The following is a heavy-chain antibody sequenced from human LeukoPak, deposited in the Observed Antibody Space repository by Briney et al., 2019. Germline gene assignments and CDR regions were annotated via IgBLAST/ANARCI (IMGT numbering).Heavy chain of an antibody. D-gene: IGHD3-10*01. CDR2: FDPEDGET. V-gene: IGHV1-24*01. CDR3: ATEKYYYGSGSNYYFDY. Sequence: ASVKVSCKLSGYTLTELSMHWVRQAPGKGREWMGGFDPEDGETIYAQKFQGRVTMTEDTSTDTAYMELSSLRSEDTAVYYCATEKYYYGSGSNYYFDYWGQGTLVTVSS. J-gene: IGHJ4*02. CDR1: GYTLTELS.